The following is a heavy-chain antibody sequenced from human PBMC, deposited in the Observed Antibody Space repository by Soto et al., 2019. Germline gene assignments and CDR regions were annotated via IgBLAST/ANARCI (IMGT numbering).Heavy chain of an antibody. V-gene: IGHV1-69*06. CDR1: GGTLSTNA. D-gene: IGHD6-19*01. Sequence: QVQLVQSGAEVKKAGSSVKVSCKTSGGTLSTNAISWVRQAPGQGLEWMGAIIPMFGSPKYAQKFQGRVTITADNPTSTIYMEMISLTSADTAVYYCARGGFVAGLYNAVDAWGQGTTVAVSS. J-gene: IGHJ6*02. CDR2: IIPMFGSP. CDR3: ARGGFVAGLYNAVDA.